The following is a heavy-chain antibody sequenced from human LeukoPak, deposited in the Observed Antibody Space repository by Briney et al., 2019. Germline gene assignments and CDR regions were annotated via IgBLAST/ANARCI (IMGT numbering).Heavy chain of an antibody. CDR1: GYTFTGYF. CDR2: INPNSGGT. Sequence: GASVKVSCKASGYTFTGYFMHWVRQAPGQGLEWMGWINPNSGGTNYAQKFQGRVTMTRDTSISTAYMELSRPTSDDTAVCYCARDILTDDAFDIWGQGTMVTVSS. D-gene: IGHD7-27*01. CDR3: ARDILTDDAFDI. V-gene: IGHV1-2*02. J-gene: IGHJ3*02.